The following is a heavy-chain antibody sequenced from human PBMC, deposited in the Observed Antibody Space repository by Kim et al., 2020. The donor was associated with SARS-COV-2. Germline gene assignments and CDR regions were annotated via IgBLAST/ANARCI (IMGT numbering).Heavy chain of an antibody. CDR3: ARNARRYF. CDR2: IFYSGST. Sequence: SETLSHTCTVSGDSITSVGFYWSWLRQYPGKGPEWIGYIFYSGSTSYTPSLKSRIAISQETFKNLYSQRLISVTAAATAIYYCARNARRYF. CDR1: GDSITSVGFY. J-gene: IGHJ2*01. V-gene: IGHV4-31*03.